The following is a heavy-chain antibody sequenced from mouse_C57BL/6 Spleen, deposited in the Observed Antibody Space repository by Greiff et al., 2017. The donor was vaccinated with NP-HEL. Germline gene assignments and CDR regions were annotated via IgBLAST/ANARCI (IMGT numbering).Heavy chain of an antibody. CDR2: IRNKANGYTT. CDR3: ASSPATVVRYWYFDV. V-gene: IGHV7-3*01. CDR1: GFTFTDYY. D-gene: IGHD1-1*01. Sequence: EVQLVESGGGLVQPGGSLSLSCAASGFTFTDYYMSWVRQPPGKALEWLGFIRNKANGYTTEYSASVKGRFTISRDNSQSILYLQMNALRAEDSATYYWASSPATVVRYWYFDVWGTGTTVTVSS. J-gene: IGHJ1*03.